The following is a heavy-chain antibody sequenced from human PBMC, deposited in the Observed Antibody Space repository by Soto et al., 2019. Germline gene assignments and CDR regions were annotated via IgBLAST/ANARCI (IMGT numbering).Heavy chain of an antibody. CDR1: GGSISSYY. CDR3: ARLVKIGYFDY. Sequence: SETLSPTCTVSGGSISSYYWSWIRQPPGKGLEWIAYIYYSGSTNYNPSLKSRVTISVDTSKNQFSLKLSSVTAADTAVYYCARLVKIGYFDYWGQGTLVTVSS. CDR2: IYYSGST. D-gene: IGHD3-22*01. J-gene: IGHJ4*02. V-gene: IGHV4-59*01.